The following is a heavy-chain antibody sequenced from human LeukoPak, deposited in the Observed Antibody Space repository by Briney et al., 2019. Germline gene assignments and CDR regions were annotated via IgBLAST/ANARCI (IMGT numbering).Heavy chain of an antibody. CDR2: INPHTNTT. Sequence: ASVKVSCKASGYTFTRYYLHWVRQAPGQGLEWMGWINPHTNTTNYAQRFQGRVTMTRDTSISTAYLELSRLRSDDTALYDCARLSMWTNGMDVWGQGTMVTVSS. CDR3: ARLSMWTNGMDV. J-gene: IGHJ6*02. CDR1: GYTFTRYY. V-gene: IGHV1-2*02. D-gene: IGHD2/OR15-2a*01.